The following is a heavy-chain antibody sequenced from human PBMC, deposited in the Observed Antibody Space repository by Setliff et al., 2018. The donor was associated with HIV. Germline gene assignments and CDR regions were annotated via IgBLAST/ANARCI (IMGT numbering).Heavy chain of an antibody. V-gene: IGHV1-46*01. CDR1: GDTFSNSA. D-gene: IGHD2-8*02. Sequence: GASVKVSCKASGDTFSNSALTWVRQAPGQGLEWMGIINPSGGSTSYAQKFQGRVTMTRDTSINTAYMELSSLTSDDTAVYYCASTWSRVPYYLMDVWGQGTTVTVSS. J-gene: IGHJ6*02. CDR2: INPSGGST. CDR3: ASTWSRVPYYLMDV.